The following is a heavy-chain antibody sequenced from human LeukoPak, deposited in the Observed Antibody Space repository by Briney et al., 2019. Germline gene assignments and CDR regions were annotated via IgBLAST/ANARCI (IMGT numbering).Heavy chain of an antibody. V-gene: IGHV4-59*12. CDR2: IYYTGST. Sequence: SETLSLTCTVSGGSISSYYWSWIRQPPGKGLEWIGYIYYTGSTDYNPSLKSRVAISVDTSKNQFSLKLSSVTAADTAVYYCARANHFSHLFDYWGQGTLVTVSS. CDR1: GGSISSYY. D-gene: IGHD1-14*01. CDR3: ARANHFSHLFDY. J-gene: IGHJ4*02.